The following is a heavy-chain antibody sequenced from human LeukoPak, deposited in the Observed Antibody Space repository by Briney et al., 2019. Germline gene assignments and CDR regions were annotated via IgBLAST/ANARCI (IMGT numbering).Heavy chain of an antibody. Sequence: ASVKVSRKASGYTFTGYYMHWVRQAPGQGLEWMGWINPNSGGTNYAQKFQGRVTMTRDTSISTAYMELSRLRSDDTAVYYCARLVGATTFGDYWGQGTLVTVSS. J-gene: IGHJ4*02. CDR1: GYTFTGYY. CDR3: ARLVGATTFGDY. D-gene: IGHD1-26*01. CDR2: INPNSGGT. V-gene: IGHV1-2*02.